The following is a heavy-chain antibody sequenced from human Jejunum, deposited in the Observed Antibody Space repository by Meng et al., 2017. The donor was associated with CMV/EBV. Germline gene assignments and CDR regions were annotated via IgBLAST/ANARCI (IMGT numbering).Heavy chain of an antibody. CDR1: YG. J-gene: IGHJ6*02. CDR2: ISGYNGNT. D-gene: IGHD2-2*01. V-gene: IGHV1-18*01. Sequence: YGRSWVRRAPGQGIEWMGWISGYNGNTKYAQRFQGRVSITADTSTNSVFMELRSLTSDDTAVYYCARPVPAAISWGPTYYGMDVWGQGTTVTVSS. CDR3: ARPVPAAISWGPTYYGMDV.